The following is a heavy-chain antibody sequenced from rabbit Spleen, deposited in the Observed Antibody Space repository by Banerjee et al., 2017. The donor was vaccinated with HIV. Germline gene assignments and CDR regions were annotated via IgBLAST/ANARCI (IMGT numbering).Heavy chain of an antibody. CDR1: GFDFSTYS. Sequence: QLVESGGGLVQPGGSLKLSCKASGFDFSTYSVSWVRQAPGKGLEWIGYIVPIFGVTYYANWVNGRFTISSHNAQNTLYLQLNSLTAADTATYFCVREDSSGWGLLDLWGPGTLVTVS. CDR2: IVPIFGVT. D-gene: IGHD4-1*01. J-gene: IGHJ6*01. V-gene: IGHV1S7*01. CDR3: VREDSSGWGLLDL.